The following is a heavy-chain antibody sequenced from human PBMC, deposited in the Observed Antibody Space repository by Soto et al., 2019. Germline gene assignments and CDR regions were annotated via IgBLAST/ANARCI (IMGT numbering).Heavy chain of an antibody. CDR1: GVSISDGQYF. CDR2: IHNKGST. J-gene: IGHJ4*02. V-gene: IGHV4-31*03. CDR3: ARVPIPRWFGENF. Sequence: QVQLQESGPGLVTPSQTLSLTCTVSGVSISDGQYFWSWIRQHPGKGLEWIGYIHNKGSTYYNPSLRSRLSISIEPSKNQFFLSLNSVTAADTAVYYCARVPIPRWFGENFWGQVMLVAVAS. D-gene: IGHD3-10*01.